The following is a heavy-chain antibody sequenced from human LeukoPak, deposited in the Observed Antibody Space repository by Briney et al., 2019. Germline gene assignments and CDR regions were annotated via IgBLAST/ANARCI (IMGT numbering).Heavy chain of an antibody. CDR2: INPGGDST. V-gene: IGHV1-46*01. Sequence: APVTVSCTASVYTFTGYYIHWVRQAPGQGLEWMGIINPGGDSTSYAQKFQGRVTMTRDTSTSTVYMDLSSLRSEDTAVYYCARGLGQQLWSMLLDYWGQGTLVTVSS. J-gene: IGHJ4*02. CDR1: VYTFTGYY. D-gene: IGHD6-13*01. CDR3: ARGLGQQLWSMLLDY.